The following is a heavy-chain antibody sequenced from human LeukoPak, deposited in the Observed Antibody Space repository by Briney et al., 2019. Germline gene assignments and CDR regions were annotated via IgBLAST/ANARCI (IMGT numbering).Heavy chain of an antibody. V-gene: IGHV3-23*01. CDR1: GFTFDDYA. CDR2: ISGSGGST. J-gene: IGHJ4*02. Sequence: PGGSLRLSCAASGFTFDDYAMHWVRQAPGKGLEWVSAISGSGGSTYYADSVKGRFTISRDNSKNTLYLQMNSLRAEDTAVYYCAKDHVRGVMNLGPFHYWGQGTLVTVSS. CDR3: AKDHVRGVMNLGPFHY. D-gene: IGHD3-10*01.